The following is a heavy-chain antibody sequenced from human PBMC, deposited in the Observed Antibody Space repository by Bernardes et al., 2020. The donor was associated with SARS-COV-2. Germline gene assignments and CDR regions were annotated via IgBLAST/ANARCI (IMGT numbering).Heavy chain of an antibody. D-gene: IGHD1-26*01. CDR3: ARANSGSYSGPYYYYGMDV. J-gene: IGHJ6*02. Sequence: GTPSLTPTVPCGSNSNYYWSWILPPPGKGLEWIGYIYYSGSTNYNPSLKSRVTISVDTSKNQFSLKLRSVTAADTAVYYCARANSGSYSGPYYYYGMDVWGQGTTVTVSS. V-gene: IGHV4-59*01. CDR2: IYYSGST. CDR1: CGSNSNYY.